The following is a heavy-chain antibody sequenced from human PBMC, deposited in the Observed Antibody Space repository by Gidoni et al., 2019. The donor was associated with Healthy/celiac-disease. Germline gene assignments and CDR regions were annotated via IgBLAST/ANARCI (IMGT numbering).Heavy chain of an antibody. CDR2: IRSKAYGGTT. CDR3: TRVYYYDSSGYRYYFDY. CDR1: DFTLGFIS. Sequence: ELRRLTSGGVWVRHGRSTNPSRPVADFTLGFISFSWFRQAPGKGLEWVGFIRSKAYGGTTEYAASVKGRFTISRDDSKSIAYLQMNSLKTEDTAVYYCTRVYYYDSSGYRYYFDYWGQGTLVTVSS. J-gene: IGHJ4*02. D-gene: IGHD3-22*01. V-gene: IGHV3-49*05.